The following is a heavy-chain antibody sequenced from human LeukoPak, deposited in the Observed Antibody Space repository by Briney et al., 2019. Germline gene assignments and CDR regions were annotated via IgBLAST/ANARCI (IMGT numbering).Heavy chain of an antibody. CDR2: MNQDGSDK. J-gene: IGHJ1*01. CDR1: GFTFNIDW. V-gene: IGHV3-7*05. CDR3: AGWISGCYD. D-gene: IGHD6-19*01. Sequence: GGSLRLSCAASGFTFNIDWMSWVRQAPGKGLERVANMNQDGSDKYYVDSVKGRFTISSDNAKNSLYLQMNSLRAEDTAVYYGAGWISGCYDWGPGNLVTVSS.